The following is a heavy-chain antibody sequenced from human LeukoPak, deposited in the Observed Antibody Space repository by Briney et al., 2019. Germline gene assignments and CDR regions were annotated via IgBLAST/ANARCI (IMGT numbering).Heavy chain of an antibody. CDR1: GFTFSSYW. CDR2: INSDGSST. D-gene: IGHD3-9*01. Sequence: GGSLRLSCAASGFTFSSYWMHWVRQAPGKGLVWVSRINSDGSSTSYADSVKGRFTISRDNAKNTLYLQMNSLRAEDTAVYYCAREARGYFDWLLFDYWGQGTLVTVSS. CDR3: AREARGYFDWLLFDY. J-gene: IGHJ4*02. V-gene: IGHV3-74*01.